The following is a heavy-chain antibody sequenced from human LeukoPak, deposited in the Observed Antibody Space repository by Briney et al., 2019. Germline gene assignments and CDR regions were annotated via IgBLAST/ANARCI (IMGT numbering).Heavy chain of an antibody. CDR1: GFRFISYD. CDR2: ISRSGDSE. J-gene: IGHJ3*01. CDR3: VKAYYDSSGYGAFDV. D-gene: IGHD3-22*01. Sequence: GGSLRLSCTASGFRFISYDLGWVGQAPGKGLEWVSSISRSGDSEYYADSVRGRFTISRDNSMNEVYLQMKSLRAEDTAVYYCVKAYYDSSGYGAFDVWGQGTTVTVSS. V-gene: IGHV3-23*01.